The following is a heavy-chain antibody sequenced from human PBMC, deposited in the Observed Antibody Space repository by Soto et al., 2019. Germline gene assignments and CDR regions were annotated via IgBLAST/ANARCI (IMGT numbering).Heavy chain of an antibody. J-gene: IGHJ4*02. Sequence: SETLSLTCAVYGGSFSGYYWSWIRQPPGKGLEWIGSIYYSGSTYYNPSLKSRVTISVDTSKNQFSLKLSSVTAADTAVYYCARHAVHNSGFTDYWGQGTLVTVSS. CDR3: ARHAVHNSGFTDY. V-gene: IGHV4-34*01. D-gene: IGHD6-19*01. CDR1: GGSFSGYY. CDR2: IYYSGST.